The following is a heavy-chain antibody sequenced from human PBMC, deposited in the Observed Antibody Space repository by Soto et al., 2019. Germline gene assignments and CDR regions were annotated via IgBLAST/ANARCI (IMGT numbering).Heavy chain of an antibody. CDR2: TYYSGNT. D-gene: IGHD5-18*01. CDR1: GDSISSGDYY. V-gene: IGHV4-31*03. J-gene: IGHJ6*02. Sequence: QVQLQESGPGLVKPSQTLSLNCTVSGDSISSGDYYWSWIRQLPGNGLEWIGYTYYSGNTYYSPSLKSRVTVSFDTSENQFSLRLSSVTAADKAVYYCARGRGSSYGSFNGMDVWGQGTTVTVS. CDR3: ARGRGSSYGSFNGMDV.